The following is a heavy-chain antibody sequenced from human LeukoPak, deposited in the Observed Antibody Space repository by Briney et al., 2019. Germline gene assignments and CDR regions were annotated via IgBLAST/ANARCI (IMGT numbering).Heavy chain of an antibody. CDR3: ARGCRSAAGTSNWFDP. J-gene: IGHJ5*02. CDR1: GYTFTSYD. CDR2: MNSNSGNT. Sequence: ASVKVSCKASGYTFTSYDINWVRQATGQGLEWMGWMNSNSGNTGYAQKFQGRVTMTRNTSISTAYMELSSLRSEDTGVYYCARGCRSAAGTSNWFDPWGQGTLVTVSS. V-gene: IGHV1-8*01. D-gene: IGHD6-13*01.